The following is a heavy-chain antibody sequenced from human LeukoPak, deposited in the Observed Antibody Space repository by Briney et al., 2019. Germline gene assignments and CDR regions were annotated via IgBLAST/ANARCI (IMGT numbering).Heavy chain of an antibody. Sequence: GGSLRLSCAASGFTFSSYSMNWVRQAPGKGLEWVSYISSGSSTIYYADSVKGRFTISRDNAKNSLCLQMNSLRDEDTAVYYCARVWNGQQLVLGDYWGQGTLVTVSS. CDR1: GFTFSSYS. J-gene: IGHJ4*02. V-gene: IGHV3-48*02. CDR2: ISSGSSTI. D-gene: IGHD6-13*01. CDR3: ARVWNGQQLVLGDY.